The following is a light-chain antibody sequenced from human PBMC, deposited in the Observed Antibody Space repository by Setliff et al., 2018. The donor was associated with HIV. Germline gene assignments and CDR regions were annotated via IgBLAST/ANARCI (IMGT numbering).Light chain of an antibody. CDR1: SSDIGTYNL. V-gene: IGLV2-23*01. Sequence: QSVLTQPASVSESPGQSITISCTGTSSDIGTYNLVSWYQQSPGKAPKLMIYDDSKRPSGLSNRFSGSKSGNTASLTISGLQAEDESDYYCCSYAGSATWVFGGGTK. CDR3: CSYAGSATWV. J-gene: IGLJ2*01. CDR2: DDS.